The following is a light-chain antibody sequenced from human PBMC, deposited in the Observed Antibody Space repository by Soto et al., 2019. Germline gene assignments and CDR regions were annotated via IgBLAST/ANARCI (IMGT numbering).Light chain of an antibody. Sequence: DIQMTQSPSSLSASEGDGVTITCRASQSINSFLNWYQQKSGKAPKLLIYDASTLQSGVPSRFSGSGSETEFTLTITSLQPDDFATYYCQQSYNTPFTFGPGTKVDVK. J-gene: IGKJ3*01. V-gene: IGKV1-39*01. CDR2: DAS. CDR3: QQSYNTPFT. CDR1: QSINSF.